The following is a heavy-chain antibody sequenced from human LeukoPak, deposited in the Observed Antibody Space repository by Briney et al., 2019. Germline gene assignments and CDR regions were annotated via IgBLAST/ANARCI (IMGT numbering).Heavy chain of an antibody. J-gene: IGHJ3*02. D-gene: IGHD3-22*01. V-gene: IGHV4-59*01. Sequence: SETLSLTCTVSGGSISSYYWSWIRQPPGKGLEWFGYIYYSGNTNYNPSLKSRATISVDTSKSQFSLRLSSVTAADTAVYYCARGLDSSGYPFAFDIWGQGTMVTVSS. CDR3: ARGLDSSGYPFAFDI. CDR2: IYYSGNT. CDR1: GGSISSYY.